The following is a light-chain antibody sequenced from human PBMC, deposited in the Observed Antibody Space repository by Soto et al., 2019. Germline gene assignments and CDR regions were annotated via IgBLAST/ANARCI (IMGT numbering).Light chain of an antibody. J-gene: IGLJ3*02. CDR3: VLYMGSGIWV. Sequence: QAVVTQEPSFSVSPVRTVTLTCGLSSGSVSTSYYPSWYQQTPGQAPRTLIYSTNTRSSGVPDRFSGSILGNKAALTITGAQADEESDYYCVLYMGSGIWVFGGGTKLTVL. CDR1: SGSVSTSYY. CDR2: STN. V-gene: IGLV8-61*01.